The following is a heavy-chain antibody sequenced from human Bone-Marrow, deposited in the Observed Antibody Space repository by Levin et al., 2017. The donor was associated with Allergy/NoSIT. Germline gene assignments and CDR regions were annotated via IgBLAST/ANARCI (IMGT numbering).Heavy chain of an antibody. CDR3: TTDRKAL. V-gene: IGHV3-15*01. J-gene: IGHJ4*02. CDR1: ESTTFSTSW. CDR2: IKRKSDGETT. Sequence: AGGSLRLSCVASESTTFSTSWMTWVRQAPGKGLEWVGRIKRKSDGETTDYAAPVKGRFIILRDDSKNTMYLQMNNLGTDDTAVYYCTTDRKALWGQGTLVTVSS.